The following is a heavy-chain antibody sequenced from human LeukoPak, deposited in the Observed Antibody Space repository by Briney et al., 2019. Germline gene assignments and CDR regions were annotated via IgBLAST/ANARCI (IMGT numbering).Heavy chain of an antibody. CDR1: GFTFSSYA. V-gene: IGHV3-30-3*01. D-gene: IGHD2-2*01. CDR2: ISYDGSNK. CDR3: ARDWGDYCSSTSCPLWFDP. Sequence: GGSLRLSCAASGFTFSSYAMHWVRQAPGKGLEWVAVISYDGSNKYYADSVKGRFTISRDNSKNTLYLQMNSLRAEDTAVYYCARDWGDYCSSTSCPLWFDPWGQGTLVTVSS. J-gene: IGHJ5*02.